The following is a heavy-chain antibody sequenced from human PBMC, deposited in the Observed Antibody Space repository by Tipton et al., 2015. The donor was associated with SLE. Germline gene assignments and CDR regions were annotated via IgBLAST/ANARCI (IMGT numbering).Heavy chain of an antibody. CDR2: AYASGNT. CDR1: GGSISRYS. D-gene: IGHD1-1*01. Sequence: TLSLTCTVSGGSISRYSWSWIRQPAGKALEWIGHAYASGNTNYNPSLRSRVTISVDMSKNQVSLKLSSVTAADTAVYYCARVAPTEVFDYWGQGTLVTVSS. CDR3: ARVAPTEVFDY. V-gene: IGHV4-4*07. J-gene: IGHJ4*02.